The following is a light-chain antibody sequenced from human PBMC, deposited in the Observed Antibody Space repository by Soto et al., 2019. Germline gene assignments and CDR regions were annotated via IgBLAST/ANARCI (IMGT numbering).Light chain of an antibody. CDR3: QQYNSWTTIT. Sequence: EIVMTQSPATLSVSPGERATLSCRASQSISSKLGWYQQRPGQAPRLLIYGASTRATGIPARFSGSGSGTEFTLTISSPQSEDSAVYYCQQYNSWTTITFGQGTRLEMK. J-gene: IGKJ5*01. CDR2: GAS. V-gene: IGKV3-15*01. CDR1: QSISSK.